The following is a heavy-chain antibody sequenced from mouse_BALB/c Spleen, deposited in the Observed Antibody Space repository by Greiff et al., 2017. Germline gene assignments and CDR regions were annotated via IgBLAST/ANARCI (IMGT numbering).Heavy chain of an antibody. CDR2: INPSTGYT. D-gene: IGHD2-1*01. Sequence: VKVVESGAELAKPGASVKMSCKASGYTFTSYWMHWVKQRPGQGLEWIGYINPSTGYTEYNQKFKDKATLTADKSSSTAYMQLSSLTSEDSAVYYCARENYGKGFSMDYWGQGTSVTVSS. CDR3: ARENYGKGFSMDY. CDR1: GYTFTSYW. V-gene: IGHV1-7*01. J-gene: IGHJ4*01.